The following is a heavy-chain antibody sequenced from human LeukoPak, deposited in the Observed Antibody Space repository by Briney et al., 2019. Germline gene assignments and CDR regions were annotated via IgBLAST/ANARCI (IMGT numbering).Heavy chain of an antibody. CDR2: LDYSGST. CDR3: ARREALASPFDF. CDR1: GDSIRNSRYS. V-gene: IGHV4-39*01. D-gene: IGHD6-19*01. J-gene: IGHJ4*02. Sequence: PSGTLSLTCTVSGDSIRNSRYSWGWIRQSPRKGQEWIGSLDYSGSTYYNPSLKSRVTISVDTSKNQFSLRLSSVTAADTAVYYCARREALASPFDFWGQGTLVTVSS.